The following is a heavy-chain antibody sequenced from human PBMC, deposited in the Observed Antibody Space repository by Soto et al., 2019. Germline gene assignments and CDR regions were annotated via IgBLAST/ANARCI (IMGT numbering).Heavy chain of an antibody. V-gene: IGHV4-31*03. J-gene: IGHJ6*02. CDR1: GGSISSGGYY. CDR2: IYYSGST. Sequence: LSLTCTVPGGSISSGGYYWSWIRQHPGKGLDLIGYIYYSGSTYYNPSLKGRVTISVDTSKNQFSLKLSSVTAADTAVYYCARAHSYDSGRHYYYGMDVWGQGTTVT. D-gene: IGHD3-3*01. CDR3: ARAHSYDSGRHYYYGMDV.